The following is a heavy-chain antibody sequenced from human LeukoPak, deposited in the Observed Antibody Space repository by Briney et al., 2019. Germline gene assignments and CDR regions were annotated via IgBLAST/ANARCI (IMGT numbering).Heavy chain of an antibody. V-gene: IGHV4-59*01. CDR3: ARSYGSGKTSGDY. Sequence: SETLSLTCTVSGGSISSYYWSWIRQPPGKGLEWIGYIYYSGSTNCNPSLKSRVTISVDTSKNQFSLKLSSVTAADTAVYYCARSYGSGKTSGDYWGQGTLVTVSS. CDR1: GGSISSYY. D-gene: IGHD3-10*01. CDR2: IYYSGST. J-gene: IGHJ4*02.